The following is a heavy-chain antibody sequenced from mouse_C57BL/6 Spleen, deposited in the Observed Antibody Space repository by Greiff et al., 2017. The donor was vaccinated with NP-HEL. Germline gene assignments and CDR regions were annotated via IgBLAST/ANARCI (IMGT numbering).Heavy chain of an antibody. CDR1: GFTFSDYG. V-gene: IGHV5-17*01. CDR2: ISSGSSTI. J-gene: IGHJ4*01. Sequence: DVMLVESGGGLVKPGGSLKLSCAASGFTFSDYGMHWVRQAPEKGLEWVAYISSGSSTIYYADTVKGRFTISRDNAKNTLFLQMTSLRSEDTARYYCARVWSYYAMDYWGQGTSVTVSS. CDR3: ARVWSYYAMDY.